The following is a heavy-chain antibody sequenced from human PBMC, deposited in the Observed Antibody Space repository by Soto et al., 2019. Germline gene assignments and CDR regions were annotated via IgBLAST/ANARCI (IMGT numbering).Heavy chain of an antibody. D-gene: IGHD6-19*01. J-gene: IGHJ4*02. CDR1: GGSISSYY. CDR2: TYYSGST. V-gene: IGHV4-59*01. CDR3: ASGLIAVAGPLGY. Sequence: PSETLSLTCTVSGGSISSYYWSWIRQPPGKGLEWIGYTYYSGSTNYNPSLKSRVTISVDTSKNQFSLKLSSVTAADTAVYYCASGLIAVAGPLGYWSQRTLVPVSS.